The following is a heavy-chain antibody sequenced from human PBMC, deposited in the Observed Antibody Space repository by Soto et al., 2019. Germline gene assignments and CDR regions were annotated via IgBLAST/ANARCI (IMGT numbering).Heavy chain of an antibody. CDR2: IGSDGRRD. Sequence: QVQLVESGGGVVQPGGSLRLSCAASGFTFGRHGMHWVRQAPGKGLEWVAVIGSDGRRDSYADSVKGRFTISRDNGQNTLSLQMNSLRAEDTAVYYCAGDDDYGDNGLEYWGQGTLVTVSS. CDR3: AGDDDYGDNGLEY. D-gene: IGHD4-17*01. V-gene: IGHV3-33*01. J-gene: IGHJ4*02. CDR1: GFTFGRHG.